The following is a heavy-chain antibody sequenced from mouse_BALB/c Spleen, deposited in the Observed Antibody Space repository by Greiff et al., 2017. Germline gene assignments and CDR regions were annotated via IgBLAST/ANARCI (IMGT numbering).Heavy chain of an antibody. CDR3: ARLRATGRMDY. V-gene: IGHV5-12-1*01. CDR1: GFAFSSYD. D-gene: IGHD3-1*01. J-gene: IGHJ4*01. CDR2: LSSGGGSS. Sequence: EVQLQESGGGLVKPGGSLKLSCAASGFAFSSYDMSWVRQTPEKRPEWVAYLSSGGGSSYYPDTVQGRFTISRDNAKNTLYLQMSSLKSEATAMYYCARLRATGRMDYWGQGTSVTVSS.